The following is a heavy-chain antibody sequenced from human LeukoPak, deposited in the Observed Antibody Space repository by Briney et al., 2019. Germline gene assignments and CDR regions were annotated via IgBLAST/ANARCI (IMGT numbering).Heavy chain of an antibody. Sequence: SETLSLTCTVSGGSISGYYWGWIRQPPGKGLEWIGYIYYSGSTNYNPSLKSRVTISVDTSKNQFSLKLSSVAAADTAVYYCARDVDDAFDIWGQGTMVTVSS. CDR2: IYYSGST. V-gene: IGHV4-59*01. J-gene: IGHJ3*02. CDR3: ARDVDDAFDI. CDR1: GGSISGYY. D-gene: IGHD2-21*01.